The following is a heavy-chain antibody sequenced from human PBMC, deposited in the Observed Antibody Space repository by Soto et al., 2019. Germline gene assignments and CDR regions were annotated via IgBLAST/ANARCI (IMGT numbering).Heavy chain of an antibody. V-gene: IGHV1-3*01. D-gene: IGHD2-15*01. CDR3: AREDRSNVFEY. Sequence: ASVKVSCKASGYTFTSYAMHWVRQAPGQRLEWMGWINASSGNTNYAQKFRGRVTMTRDTSITTAYMELSSLTSEDTAVYYCAREDRSNVFEYWGQGTPVTVSS. J-gene: IGHJ4*02. CDR1: GYTFTSYA. CDR2: INASSGNT.